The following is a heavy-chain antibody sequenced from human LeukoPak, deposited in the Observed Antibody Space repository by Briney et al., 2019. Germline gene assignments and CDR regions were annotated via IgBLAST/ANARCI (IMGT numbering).Heavy chain of an antibody. CDR1: GFTVSSNY. D-gene: IGHD3-10*01. CDR3: ARASGDSDYFDY. V-gene: IGHV3-53*01. J-gene: IGHJ4*02. CDR2: IYSGGST. Sequence: PGGSLRLSCAASGFTVSSNYMSWVRQAPGKGLEWVSVIYSGGSTYYADSVKGRFTISRDNSKNTLYLQMNSLRAEDTAVCYCARASGDSDYFDYWGQGTLVTVSS.